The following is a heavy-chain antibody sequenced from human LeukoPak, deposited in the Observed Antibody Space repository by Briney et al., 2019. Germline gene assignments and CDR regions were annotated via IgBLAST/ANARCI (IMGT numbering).Heavy chain of an antibody. J-gene: IGHJ4*02. CDR3: ARDRDFWSGYYFDY. Sequence: GASVKVCCKASAGTFSSYAISWVRQALGQGLEWMGGIIPIFGTANYAQKFQGRVTITADESTSTAYMELSSLRSEDTAVYYCARDRDFWSGYYFDYWGQGTLVTVSS. D-gene: IGHD3-3*01. CDR2: IIPIFGTA. CDR1: AGTFSSYA. V-gene: IGHV1-69*13.